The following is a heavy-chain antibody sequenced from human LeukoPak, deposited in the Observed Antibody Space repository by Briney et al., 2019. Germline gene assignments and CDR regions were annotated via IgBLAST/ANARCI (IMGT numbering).Heavy chain of an antibody. CDR1: GFTFVNAW. Sequence: GGSLRLSCAASGFTFVNAWMTWVRQAPGKGLEWVGRMESNPAGGRVDYAAPVKGRFTISRDDSRSTLYLQLNNLGAEDTPVYYCTTLAFDVHYWGRGTLITVSS. V-gene: IGHV3-15*04. D-gene: IGHD2/OR15-2a*01. CDR2: MESNPAGGRV. CDR3: TTLAFDVHY. J-gene: IGHJ4*02.